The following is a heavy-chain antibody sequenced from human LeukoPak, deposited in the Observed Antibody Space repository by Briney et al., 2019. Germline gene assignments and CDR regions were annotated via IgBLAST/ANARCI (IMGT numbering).Heavy chain of an antibody. CDR2: IIPMFGTS. CDR1: GGNFISYA. Sequence: GASVKVSCKASGGNFISYAVRWVRQAPGQGLEWMGGIIPMFGTSNYAQKFQGRVTITTDVSTTTAYMELSSLSSEDTAVYYCATYTLSQFWSGYYHFDYWGQGTLVSVSS. CDR3: ATYTLSQFWSGYYHFDY. J-gene: IGHJ4*02. V-gene: IGHV1-69*05. D-gene: IGHD3-3*01.